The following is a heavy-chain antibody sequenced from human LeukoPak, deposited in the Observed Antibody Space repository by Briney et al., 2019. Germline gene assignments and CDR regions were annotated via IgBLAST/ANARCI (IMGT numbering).Heavy chain of an antibody. Sequence: ASVKVSCKASGYTFTGYYMHWVRQAPGQGLEWMGWINPNSGGTNYAQKFQGRVTMTRDTSISTAYMELSRLRSDDTAVYYCARDPTSDFWSGYYYYYGMDVWGQGTTVTVSS. CDR3: ARDPTSDFWSGYYYYYGMDV. V-gene: IGHV1-2*02. CDR1: GYTFTGYY. D-gene: IGHD3-3*01. CDR2: INPNSGGT. J-gene: IGHJ6*02.